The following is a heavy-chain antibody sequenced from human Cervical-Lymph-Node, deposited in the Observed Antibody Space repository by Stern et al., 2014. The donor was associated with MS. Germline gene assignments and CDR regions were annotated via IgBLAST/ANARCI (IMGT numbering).Heavy chain of an antibody. V-gene: IGHV3-21*01. Sequence: VQLVESGGGLVKPGGSLRLSCAASGFTFSSYSMNLVRQAPGKGLEWVSSISSSSSYIYYADSVKGRFTISRDNAKNSLYLQMNSLRAEDTAVYYCAREVYYYDSSGLDYWGQGTLVTVSS. CDR1: GFTFSSYS. D-gene: IGHD3-22*01. CDR3: AREVYYYDSSGLDY. CDR2: ISSSSSYI. J-gene: IGHJ4*02.